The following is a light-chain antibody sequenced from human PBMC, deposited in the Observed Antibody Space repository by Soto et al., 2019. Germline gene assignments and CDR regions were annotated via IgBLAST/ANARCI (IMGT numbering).Light chain of an antibody. CDR1: QSVSSN. CDR3: QQYNNWPPYT. CDR2: GAY. J-gene: IGKJ2*01. Sequence: EIVMTQSTATLSVSPGERATLSCRASQSVSSNLAWYQQKPGQAPRLLIYGAYTRATGTPARFRGSWSGTECTLTISSLQSEDLAVVYCQQYNNWPPYTCGQGTKLEIK. V-gene: IGKV3-15*01.